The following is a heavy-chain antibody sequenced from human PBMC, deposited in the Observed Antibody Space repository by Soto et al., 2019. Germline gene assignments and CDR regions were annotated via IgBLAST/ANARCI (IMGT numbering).Heavy chain of an antibody. D-gene: IGHD2-15*01. CDR1: GGSISSGGYS. J-gene: IGHJ4*02. CDR2: IYHSGST. V-gene: IGHV4-30-2*01. CDR3: AQSGGYCSGGSCLSD. Sequence: SETLSLTCAVSGGSISSGGYSWSWIRQPPGKGLEWIGYIYHSGSTYYNPSLKSRVTISVDRSKNQFSLKLSSVTAADTAVYYCAQSGGYCSGGSCLSDWCQGTLVTVAS.